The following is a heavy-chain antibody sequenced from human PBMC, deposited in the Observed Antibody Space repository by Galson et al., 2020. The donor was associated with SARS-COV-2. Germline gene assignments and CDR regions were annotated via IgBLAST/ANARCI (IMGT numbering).Heavy chain of an antibody. D-gene: IGHD1-26*01. CDR3: AKGRGGSYRDAFDI. J-gene: IGHJ3*02. V-gene: IGHV3-30*18. Sequence: GESLKISCAASGFTFSSYGMHWVRQAPGKGLEWVAVISYDGSNKYYADSVKGRFTISRDNSKNTLYLQMNSLRAEDTAVYYCAKGRGGSYRDAFDIWGQGTMVTVSS. CDR2: ISYDGSNK. CDR1: GFTFSSYG.